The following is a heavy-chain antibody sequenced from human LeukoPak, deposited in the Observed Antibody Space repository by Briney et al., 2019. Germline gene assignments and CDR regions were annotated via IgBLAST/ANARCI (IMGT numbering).Heavy chain of an antibody. J-gene: IGHJ4*02. CDR2: IYPGDSDT. CDR3: ARSYDSMGFDY. D-gene: IGHD3-9*01. Sequence: GESLKISCKGSGYSFTNYWIGWVRQMPGEGLEWMGIIYPGDSDTTYSPSFQGQVTISADKSISTAYLQWSSLKASDTAMYYCARSYDSMGFDYWGQGTLVTVSS. V-gene: IGHV5-51*01. CDR1: GYSFTNYW.